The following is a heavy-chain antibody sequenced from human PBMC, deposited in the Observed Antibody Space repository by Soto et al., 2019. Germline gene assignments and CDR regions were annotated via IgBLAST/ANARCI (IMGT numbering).Heavy chain of an antibody. D-gene: IGHD1-26*01. CDR2: MSYDGSNE. V-gene: IGHV3-30*18. J-gene: IGHJ4*02. CDR1: GFTFSHYA. Sequence: QVQLVESGGGVVQPGRSLRLSCAASGFTFSHYAMHWVRQAPGKGLEWVALMSYDGSNEYYADSVKGRFTNSRDNSKNTLYLQMNSLRAEDTAVYYCAKDGSHNLDYWGQGTLVTVSS. CDR3: AKDGSHNLDY.